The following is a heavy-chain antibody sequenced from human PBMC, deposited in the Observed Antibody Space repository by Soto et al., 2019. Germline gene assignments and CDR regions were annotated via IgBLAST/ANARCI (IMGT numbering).Heavy chain of an antibody. V-gene: IGHV4-59*08. CDR1: GGSISSYY. J-gene: IGHJ5*02. Sequence: ETLSLTFTVSGGSISSYYWSWIRQPPGTGLELIGYIYYSGSTNYNPSLKSRVTISVDTSKNQFSLKLSSVTAADTAVYYCARLGAQEIDPWGQGTLVTVSS. D-gene: IGHD3-16*01. CDR2: IYYSGST. CDR3: ARLGAQEIDP.